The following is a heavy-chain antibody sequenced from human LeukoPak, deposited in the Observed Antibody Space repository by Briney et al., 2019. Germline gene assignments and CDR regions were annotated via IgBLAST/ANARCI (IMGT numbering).Heavy chain of an antibody. J-gene: IGHJ4*02. CDR3: ASTYYGSGSADY. D-gene: IGHD3-10*01. V-gene: IGHV4-61*02. Sequence: SQTLSLTCTVSGGSISSGSYCWSWIRQPAGKGLEWIGRIYTSGSTNYNPSLKSRVTISVDTSKNQFSLKLSSVTAADTAVYYCASTYYGSGSADYWGQGTLVTVSS. CDR1: GGSISSGSYC. CDR2: IYTSGST.